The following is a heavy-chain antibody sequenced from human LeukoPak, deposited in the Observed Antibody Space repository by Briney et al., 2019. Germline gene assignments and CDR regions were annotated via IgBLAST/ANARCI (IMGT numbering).Heavy chain of an antibody. V-gene: IGHV4-61*01. CDR2: IYYSGST. CDR1: GGSVSSGSYY. D-gene: IGHD2-2*01. CDR3: ARDTTYCSGTSCYRGYFDL. J-gene: IGHJ2*01. Sequence: SETLSLTCTVSGGSVSSGSYYWTWIRQPPGKGLEWIGYIYYSGSTNYNPSPKSRVTISVDTSKNQFSLKLSSVTAADAALYYCARDTTYCSGTSCYRGYFDLWGRGTLVTVSS.